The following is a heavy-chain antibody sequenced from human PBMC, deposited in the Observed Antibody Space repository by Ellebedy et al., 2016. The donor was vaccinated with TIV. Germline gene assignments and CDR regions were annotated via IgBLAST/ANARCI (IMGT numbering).Heavy chain of an antibody. CDR1: GYSFTSYW. Sequence: PGGSLRLSCQRSGYSFTSYWIGWVRQMPGKGLEWMGIIYPGDSDTRYSPAFQVQVTISADKSISTAYLQWSSLKASDPAMYYCARHGIPRYTHYYVDYWGQGTLVTVSS. D-gene: IGHD1-14*01. J-gene: IGHJ4*02. CDR2: IYPGDSDT. V-gene: IGHV5-51*01. CDR3: ARHGIPRYTHYYVDY.